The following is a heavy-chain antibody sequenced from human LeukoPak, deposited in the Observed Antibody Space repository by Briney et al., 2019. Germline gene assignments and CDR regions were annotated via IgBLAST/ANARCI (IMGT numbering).Heavy chain of an antibody. J-gene: IGHJ3*02. Sequence: ASVKFSCKASGYTFSSYYIHWVRQAPGQGLEWMGIINCSGGSTTHAQKFQGRVTMTRDTSTRTVYMEMSSLKSEDTAVYYCARSGEFSTSSDIWGQGTMVTVS. V-gene: IGHV1-46*01. CDR3: ARSGEFSTSSDI. D-gene: IGHD6-6*01. CDR1: GYTFSSYY. CDR2: INCSGGST.